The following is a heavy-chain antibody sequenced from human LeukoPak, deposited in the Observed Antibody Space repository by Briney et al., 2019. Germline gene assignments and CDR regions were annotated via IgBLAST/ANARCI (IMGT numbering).Heavy chain of an antibody. CDR2: INNSGSS. CDR1: GGSISGYY. V-gene: IGHV4-4*07. CDR3: AREGGGPRWLDP. J-gene: IGHJ5*02. D-gene: IGHD6-25*01. Sequence: SETLSLTYTVSGGSISGYYWSWIRQPAGKGLEWIGRINNSGSSNYNPSLRSRVTMSVDTSKNQFSLNLSAVTAADTAVYYCAREGGGPRWLDPWGQGTLVTVSS.